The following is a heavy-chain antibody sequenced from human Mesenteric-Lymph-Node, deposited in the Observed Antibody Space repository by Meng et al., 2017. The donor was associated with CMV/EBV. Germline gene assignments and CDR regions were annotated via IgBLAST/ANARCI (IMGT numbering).Heavy chain of an antibody. D-gene: IGHD4-11*01. CDR2: IKHDGSEK. CDR1: GFTFSNFW. V-gene: IGHV3-7*01. CDR3: ARVDPTVTTYFDY. J-gene: IGHJ4*02. Sequence: GGSLRLSCAASGFTFSNFWMTWVRQDPGTGLEWVADIKHDGSEKYYVDSVKGRFTISRDNARNTLYLQKNSLRVEDTAVYYCARVDPTVTTYFDYWGQGTLVTVSS.